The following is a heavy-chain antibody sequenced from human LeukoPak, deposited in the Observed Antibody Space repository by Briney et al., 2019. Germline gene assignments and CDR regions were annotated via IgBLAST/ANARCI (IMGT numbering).Heavy chain of an antibody. D-gene: IGHD3-3*01. CDR2: ISYDGSNK. CDR1: GFTFSSYA. J-gene: IGHJ5*02. CDR3: ARDREYYDFWSGYLT. V-gene: IGHV3-30*04. Sequence: GGSLRLSCAASGFTFSSYAMHWVRQAPGKGLEWVAVISYDGSNKYYADSVKGRFTISRDNSKNTLYLQMNSLRAEDTAVYYCARDREYYDFWSGYLTWGQGTLVTVSS.